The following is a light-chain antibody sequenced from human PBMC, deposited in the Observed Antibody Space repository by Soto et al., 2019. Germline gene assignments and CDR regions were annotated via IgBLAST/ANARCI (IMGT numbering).Light chain of an antibody. J-gene: IGLJ1*01. Sequence: SYELTQPPSVSVAPGQTARISCGGNDIASKSVHWSQRKPGQAPVLVVYDDNDRPSGIPERFSGSNSGDTATLTISRVEAGDEADYYCQVWDSSSDHYVFGSGTKLTVL. CDR1: DIASKS. CDR3: QVWDSSSDHYV. CDR2: DDN. V-gene: IGLV3-21*02.